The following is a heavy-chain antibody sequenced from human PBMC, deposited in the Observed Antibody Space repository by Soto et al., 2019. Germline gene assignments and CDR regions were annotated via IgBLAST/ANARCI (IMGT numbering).Heavy chain of an antibody. CDR2: INAGNGNT. D-gene: IGHD3-22*01. CDR1: GYTFTSYA. J-gene: IGHJ3*02. V-gene: IGHV1-3*01. Sequence: QVQLVQSGAEVRKPGASVKVSCKASGYTFTSYAMHWVRQAPGQRLEWMGWINAGNGNTKYSQKFQGRVTITRDTPASTAYMELSSLRSEDTAVYYCARYDSSCYYYGMAFDIWGQGTMVTVSS. CDR3: ARYDSSCYYYGMAFDI.